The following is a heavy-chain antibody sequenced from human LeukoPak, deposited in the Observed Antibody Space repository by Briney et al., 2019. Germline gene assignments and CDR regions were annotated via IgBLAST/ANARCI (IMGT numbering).Heavy chain of an antibody. CDR2: IYYSGST. D-gene: IGHD6-13*01. CDR3: ASALLPYSSWYYYNIEDATSFDY. Sequence: SETLSLTCTVSGGSISSGDYYWSWIRQPPGKGLEWIGYIYYSGSTYYNPSLKSRVTISVDTSKNQFSLKLSSVTAADTAVYYCASALLPYSSWYYYNIEDATSFDYWGQGTLVTVSS. CDR1: GGSISSGDYY. V-gene: IGHV4-30-4*08. J-gene: IGHJ4*02.